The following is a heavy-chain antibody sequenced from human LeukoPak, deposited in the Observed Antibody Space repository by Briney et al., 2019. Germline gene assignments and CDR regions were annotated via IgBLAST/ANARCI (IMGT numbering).Heavy chain of an antibody. CDR1: GFTFSTYS. D-gene: IGHD2-15*01. J-gene: IGHJ5*02. CDR3: ARSDVVTNGFDP. Sequence: GGSLRLSCAASGFTFSTYSMNWVRQAPGTGLEWVSSISSSSSYIYYADAVKGRFTISRDNAKNALYLQMNTLRAENTAVYYCARSDVVTNGFDPWGQGTLVTVSS. CDR2: ISSSSSYI. V-gene: IGHV3-21*01.